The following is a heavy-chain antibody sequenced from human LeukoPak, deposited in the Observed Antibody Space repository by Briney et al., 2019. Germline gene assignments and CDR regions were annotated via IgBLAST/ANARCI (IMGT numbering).Heavy chain of an antibody. Sequence: PGRSLRLSCAASGFTFSSYGMHWVSQAPGKGLEWVAVIWYDGSNKYYADSVKGRFTISRDNSKNTLYLQMNSLRAEDTAVYYCARSPPYYDILTGYYMSYYYYGMDVWGQGTTVTVSS. CDR3: ARSPPYYDILTGYYMSYYYYGMDV. CDR1: GFTFSSYG. J-gene: IGHJ6*02. D-gene: IGHD3-9*01. CDR2: IWYDGSNK. V-gene: IGHV3-33*01.